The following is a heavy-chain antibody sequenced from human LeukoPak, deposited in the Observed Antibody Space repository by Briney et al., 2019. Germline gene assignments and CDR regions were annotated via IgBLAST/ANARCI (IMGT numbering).Heavy chain of an antibody. D-gene: IGHD6-19*01. J-gene: IGHJ3*02. CDR3: AREGARGAVDVFDM. V-gene: IGHV3-30*04. Sequence: PGGSLRLSCAASGFTFDLYTMHWVRQAPGKGLEWAAVMSYDGGNIQYADSVKGRFTISRDNSKNTLYLQMSSLRPEDTSVYYCAREGARGAVDVFDMWGQGTMVTVSS. CDR2: MSYDGGNI. CDR1: GFTFDLYT.